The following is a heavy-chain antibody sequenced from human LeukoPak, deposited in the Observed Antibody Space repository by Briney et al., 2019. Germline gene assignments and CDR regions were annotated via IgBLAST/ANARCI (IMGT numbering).Heavy chain of an antibody. CDR3: ATWAFYHGMDV. J-gene: IGHJ6*02. CDR2: INADGGRT. Sequence: PGGPLRLSGVASGFTFIGYAMTWVRQAQGKGLKWFSLINADGGRTYYADSVNGRFTISRDNSKNSLYLQMNSLRSEDSAVYYCATWAFYHGMDVWGQGTTVIVSS. D-gene: IGHD2/OR15-2a*01. V-gene: IGHV3-43*02. CDR1: GFTFIGYA.